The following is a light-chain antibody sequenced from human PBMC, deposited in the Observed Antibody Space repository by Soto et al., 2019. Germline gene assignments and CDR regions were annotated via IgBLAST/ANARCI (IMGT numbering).Light chain of an antibody. Sequence: DIPMTQSPSTLSASVGDRVTITCRASQSISSWLAWYQQKPGKAPKLLIYKASSLESGVPSRINGSGSGTEFTLTISSLQPDDFATYSCQQYNSYSYTFGHGTKLEIK. CDR3: QQYNSYSYT. J-gene: IGKJ2*01. CDR1: QSISSW. V-gene: IGKV1-5*03. CDR2: KAS.